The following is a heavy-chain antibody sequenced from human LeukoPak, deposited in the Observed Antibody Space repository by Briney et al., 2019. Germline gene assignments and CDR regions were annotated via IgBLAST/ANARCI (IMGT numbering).Heavy chain of an antibody. D-gene: IGHD3-3*01. CDR2: ISSSSSYI. J-gene: IGHJ6*02. CDR3: ASVDYGFWGPYYGMDV. V-gene: IGHV3-21*01. CDR1: GFTFSSYS. Sequence: GGSLRLSCAASGFTFSSYSMNWVRQAPGKGLEWVSSISSSSSYIYYADSVKGRFTISRDNAKNSLYLQMNSLRAEDTAVYYCASVDYGFWGPYYGMDVWGQGTTVTVSS.